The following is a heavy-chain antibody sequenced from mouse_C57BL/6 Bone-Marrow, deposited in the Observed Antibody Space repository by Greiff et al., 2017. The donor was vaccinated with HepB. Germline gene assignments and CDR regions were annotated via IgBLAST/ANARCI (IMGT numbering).Heavy chain of an antibody. Sequence: EVQRVESGGGLVKPGGSLKLSCAASGFTFSDYGMHWVRQAPEKGLEWVAYISSGSSTIYYADTVKGRFTISRDNAKNTLFLQMTSLRSEDTAMYYCARALYLAYWGQGTLVTVSA. CDR3: ARALYLAY. J-gene: IGHJ3*01. D-gene: IGHD2-12*01. V-gene: IGHV5-17*01. CDR2: ISSGSSTI. CDR1: GFTFSDYG.